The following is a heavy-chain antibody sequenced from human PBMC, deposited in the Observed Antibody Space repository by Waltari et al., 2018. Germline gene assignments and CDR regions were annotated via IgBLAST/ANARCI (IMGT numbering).Heavy chain of an antibody. Sequence: QLQLQESGSGLVKPSQTLSLTCAVSGGSISSGGYSWSWIRQPPGKGLEWIGYIYQSGSTYYTPSLKSRVTISVDRSKNQFSLKLGSVTAADTTVYYCAREVNYDILTGYWHWFDPWGQGTLVTVSS. CDR1: GGSISSGGYS. CDR3: AREVNYDILTGYWHWFDP. V-gene: IGHV4-30-2*01. CDR2: IYQSGST. D-gene: IGHD3-9*01. J-gene: IGHJ5*02.